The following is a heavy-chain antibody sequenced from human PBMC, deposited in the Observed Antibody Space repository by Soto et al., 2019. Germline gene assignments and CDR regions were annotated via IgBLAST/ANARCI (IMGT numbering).Heavy chain of an antibody. CDR2: ISSNGGST. V-gene: IGHV3-64*01. Sequence: EVQLVESGGGLVQPGGSLRLSCAASGFTFSSYAMHWVRQAPGKGLDYVSAISSNGGSTYYANSVKGLFTISRDNSKNTLYLQMGSLRAEDMAVYYCASEGYCSSTICYSFDYWGQGTLVTVSS. D-gene: IGHD2-2*01. CDR1: GFTFSSYA. CDR3: ASEGYCSSTICYSFDY. J-gene: IGHJ4*02.